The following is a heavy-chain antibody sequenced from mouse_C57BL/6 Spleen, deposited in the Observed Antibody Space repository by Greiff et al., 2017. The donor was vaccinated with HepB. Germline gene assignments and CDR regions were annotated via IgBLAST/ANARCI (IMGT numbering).Heavy chain of an antibody. Sequence: DVKLVESGGGLVKPGGSLKLSCAASGFTFSSYAMSWVRQTPEKRLEWVATISDGGSYTYYPDNVKGRITISRDNAKNNLYLQMSHLKSEDTAMYYCARDSYDYDGYFDVWGTGTTVTVSS. D-gene: IGHD2-4*01. CDR1: GFTFSSYA. J-gene: IGHJ1*03. CDR3: ARDSYDYDGYFDV. V-gene: IGHV5-4*01. CDR2: ISDGGSYT.